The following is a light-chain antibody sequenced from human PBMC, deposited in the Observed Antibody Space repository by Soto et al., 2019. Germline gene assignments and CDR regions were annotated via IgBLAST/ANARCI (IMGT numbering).Light chain of an antibody. J-gene: IGKJ1*01. V-gene: IGKV1-5*01. CDR2: DAS. Sequence: DIQMTQSPPTLSASVGDRVTITCRASQSISRGLAWHQQKAGEAPKLLIYDASTLVSGVPSRFSGSRSGKAYTLTNSSMQPDDFAMYSCQRYSPCTFGQGTKLAIK. CDR1: QSISRG. CDR3: QRYSPCT.